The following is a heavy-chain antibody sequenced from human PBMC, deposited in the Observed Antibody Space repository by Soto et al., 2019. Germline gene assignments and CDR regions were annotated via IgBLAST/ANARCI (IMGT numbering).Heavy chain of an antibody. CDR1: GYTFTSYA. Sequence: ASVKVSCKASGYTFTSYAMHWVRQAPGQRLEWMGWINAGNGNTKYSQKFQGRVTITRDTSASTAYMELSSLRSEDTAVYYCASPGPYCGGDCYNRPDDAFDIWGQGTMVTVSS. CDR2: INAGNGNT. D-gene: IGHD2-21*02. CDR3: ASPGPYCGGDCYNRPDDAFDI. V-gene: IGHV1-3*01. J-gene: IGHJ3*02.